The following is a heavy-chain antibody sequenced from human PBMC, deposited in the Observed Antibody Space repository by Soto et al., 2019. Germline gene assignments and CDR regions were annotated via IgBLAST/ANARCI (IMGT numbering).Heavy chain of an antibody. CDR1: GYTFTSYG. V-gene: IGHV1-18*01. J-gene: IGHJ6*02. Sequence: QVQLVQSGAEVKKPGASVKVSCKASGYTFTSYGISWVRQAPGQGLEWMGWISAYNGNTNYAQKRQARVTMTTDTSESTAHMELRSLRSDDTAVYYCARRPVGHYYYGMDVWGQGTTVTASS. CDR2: ISAYNGNT. CDR3: ARRPVGHYYYGMDV. D-gene: IGHD2-15*01.